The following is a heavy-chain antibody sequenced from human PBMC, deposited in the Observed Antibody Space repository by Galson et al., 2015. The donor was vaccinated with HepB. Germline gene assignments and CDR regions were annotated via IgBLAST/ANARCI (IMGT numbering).Heavy chain of an antibody. CDR1: GGSFRGYF. D-gene: IGHD5-18*01. J-gene: IGHJ4*02. V-gene: IGHV4-34*12. Sequence: SETLSLTCAVYGGSFRGYFWSWIRQPPGKGLEWIGEIIQSGGTNYNPSLKSRVTISVDTSKNLFSLKLSSVTAADTAVYYCVRTLKKDTSSLFLDTARVDYWGQGTLVTVSS. CDR2: IIQSGGT. CDR3: VRTLKKDTSSLFLDTARVDY.